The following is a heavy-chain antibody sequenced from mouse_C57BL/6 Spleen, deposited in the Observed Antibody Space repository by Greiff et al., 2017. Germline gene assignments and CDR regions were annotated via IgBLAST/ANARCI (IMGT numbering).Heavy chain of an antibody. J-gene: IGHJ3*01. CDR2: FRNKANNHAT. D-gene: IGHD2-2*01. V-gene: IGHV6-6*01. Sequence: DVQLVESGGGLVQPGGSMKLSCAASGFTFSDAWMDWVRQSPEKGLEWVAEFRNKANNHATYYAESVKGRFTISRDDSKSSVYLQMNSLKAEDTGIYYCTRIYYGYDGFAYWGQGTLVTVSA. CDR3: TRIYYGYDGFAY. CDR1: GFTFSDAW.